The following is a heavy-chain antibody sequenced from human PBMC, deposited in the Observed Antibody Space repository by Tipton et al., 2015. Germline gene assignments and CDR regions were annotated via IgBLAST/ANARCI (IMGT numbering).Heavy chain of an antibody. CDR3: AIDSPGRYPFDF. D-gene: IGHD3-10*01. V-gene: IGHV3-23*01. CDR2: ISDSGGSP. Sequence: SLRLSCAASGFTFSSYVMAWVRQTPGKGLEWVSVISDSGGSPYYADSVRGRFSISRDNSKNTLYLQMNSLRVEDTAVYYCAIDSPGRYPFDFWGQGTLVTVSS. J-gene: IGHJ4*02. CDR1: GFTFSSYV.